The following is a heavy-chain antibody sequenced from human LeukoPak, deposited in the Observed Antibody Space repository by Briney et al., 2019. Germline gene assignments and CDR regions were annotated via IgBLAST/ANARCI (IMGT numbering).Heavy chain of an antibody. CDR2: IYHSGST. D-gene: IGHD6-13*01. V-gene: IGHV4-30-2*01. J-gene: IGHJ4*02. Sequence: PSQTLSLTCTVSGGSISSGGYYWSWIRQPPGKGLEWIGYIYHSGSTYYNPSLKSRVTISVDRSKNQFSLKLSSVTAADTAVYYCARSGAADGTGSDYWGQGTLVTVSS. CDR1: GGSISSGGYY. CDR3: ARSGAADGTGSDY.